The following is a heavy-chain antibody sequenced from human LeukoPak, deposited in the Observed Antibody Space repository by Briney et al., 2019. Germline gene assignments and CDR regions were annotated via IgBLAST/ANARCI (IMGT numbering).Heavy chain of an antibody. CDR1: GFTFSSYG. D-gene: IGHD6-13*01. Sequence: GSLRLSCVASGFTFSSYGMHWVRQAPGKGLEWVAVISYDGRNKYYADSVKGRFTISRDNSKNTLYLQMNSLRAEDTAVYYCASHWAQQLVSDYWGQGTLVTVSS. CDR2: ISYDGRNK. CDR3: ASHWAQQLVSDY. J-gene: IGHJ4*02. V-gene: IGHV3-30*03.